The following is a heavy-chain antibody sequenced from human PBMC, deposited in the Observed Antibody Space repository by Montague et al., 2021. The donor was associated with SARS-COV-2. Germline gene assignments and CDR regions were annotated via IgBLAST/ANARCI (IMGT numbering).Heavy chain of an antibody. D-gene: IGHD3-22*01. Sequence: SETLSLTCAVYGEPFSGHYWTWIRQPPGKGLEWIGEIYHTGSTNXNPSLKSRVTISVDTSKNQFSLKLRSVTAADTAMYYCARGRIELSMIVVVMTGASYYMDVWGKGTTVTVPS. CDR1: GEPFSGHY. CDR2: IYHTGST. J-gene: IGHJ6*03. V-gene: IGHV4-34*01. CDR3: ARGRIELSMIVVVMTGASYYMDV.